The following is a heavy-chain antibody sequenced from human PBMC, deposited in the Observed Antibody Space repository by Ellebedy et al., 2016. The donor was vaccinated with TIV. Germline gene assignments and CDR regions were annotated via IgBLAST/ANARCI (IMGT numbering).Heavy chain of an antibody. D-gene: IGHD3-22*01. CDR2: ISGGGDST. J-gene: IGHJ4*02. Sequence: GGSLRLSCAASGFTFSSFAMHWVRQAPGKGLEWLSVISGGGDSTYHADSVKGRFTITRDNSKNTLYLQMDRLRAEDTAVYYCAKGTSSGFNYDRVGPEYWGQGTLVTVSS. V-gene: IGHV3-23*01. CDR1: GFTFSSFA. CDR3: AKGTSSGFNYDRVGPEY.